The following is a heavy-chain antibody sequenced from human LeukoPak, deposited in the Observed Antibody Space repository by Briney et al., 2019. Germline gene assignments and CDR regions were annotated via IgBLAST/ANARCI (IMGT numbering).Heavy chain of an antibody. J-gene: IGHJ5*02. V-gene: IGHV1-69*05. CDR1: RGTFSSYA. CDR2: IIPIFGTA. Sequence: SVKVSCKASRGTFSSYAISWVRQAPGQGLEWMGGIIPIFGTANYAQKFQGRVTITTDESTSTAYMELSSLRSEDTAVYYCARGRGTDCSSTSCYTDYNWFDPWGQGTLVTVSS. CDR3: ARGRGTDCSSTSCYTDYNWFDP. D-gene: IGHD2-2*02.